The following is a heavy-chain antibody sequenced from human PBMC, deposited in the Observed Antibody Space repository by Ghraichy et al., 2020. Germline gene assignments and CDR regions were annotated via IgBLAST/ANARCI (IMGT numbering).Heavy chain of an antibody. CDR3: ASEGAGDYYYYMDV. CDR2: IYSGGST. CDR1: GFTVSSNY. Sequence: GGSLRLSCAASGFTVSSNYMSWVRQAPGKGLEWVSVIYSGGSTYYADSVKGRFTISRDNSKNTLYLQMNSLRAEDTAVYYCASEGAGDYYYYMDVWGKGTTVTVSS. V-gene: IGHV3-53*01. D-gene: IGHD6-19*01. J-gene: IGHJ6*03.